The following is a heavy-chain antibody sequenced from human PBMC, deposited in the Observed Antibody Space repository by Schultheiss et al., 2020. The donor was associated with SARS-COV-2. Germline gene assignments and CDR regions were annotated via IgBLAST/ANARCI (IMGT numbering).Heavy chain of an antibody. D-gene: IGHD6-13*01. Sequence: GGSLRLSCSASGFTFGNYGMHWVRQAPGKGLEYVSSISGDAHGTHYSDSVKGRFAISRDNPMNSLFLQMNSLRPEDSAVYYCARALKRQRVPARYYYYGMDVWGQGTTVTVSS. CDR3: ARALKRQRVPARYYYYGMDV. J-gene: IGHJ6*02. CDR1: GFTFGNYG. V-gene: IGHV3-64D*08. CDR2: ISGDAHGT.